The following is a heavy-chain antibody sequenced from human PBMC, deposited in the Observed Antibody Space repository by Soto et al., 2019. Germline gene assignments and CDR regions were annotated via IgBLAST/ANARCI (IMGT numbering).Heavy chain of an antibody. Sequence: SETLSLTCTVSGDSISGGNYYWTWIRQHPGRGREWIGYIYYTGTTHYSPSLQSRVTMSVDTSKNQISLTLTSLTPADTAVYFCARLYTYGYYHFDHWGQGTLVT. CDR1: GDSISGGNYY. CDR3: ARLYTYGYYHFDH. CDR2: IYYTGTT. J-gene: IGHJ4*02. V-gene: IGHV4-31*03. D-gene: IGHD3-22*01.